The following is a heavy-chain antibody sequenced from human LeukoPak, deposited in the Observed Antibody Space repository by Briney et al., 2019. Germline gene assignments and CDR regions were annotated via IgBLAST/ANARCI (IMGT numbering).Heavy chain of an antibody. Sequence: GGSLRLSCAASGFTFSNAWMSWVRQAPGKGLEWVGRIKSKTDGGTTDYAAPVKGRFTISRDDSKNTLYLQMNSLRAEDTAVYYCAKVSTYYDFWSGYLDYWGQGALVSVSS. CDR3: AKVSTYYDFWSGYLDY. CDR1: GFTFSNAW. J-gene: IGHJ4*02. CDR2: IKSKTDGGTT. D-gene: IGHD3-3*01. V-gene: IGHV3-15*01.